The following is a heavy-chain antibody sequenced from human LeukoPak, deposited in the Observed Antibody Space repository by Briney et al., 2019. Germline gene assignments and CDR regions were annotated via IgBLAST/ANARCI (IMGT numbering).Heavy chain of an antibody. CDR1: GDSVSSNSAA. D-gene: IGHD5-24*01. CDR2: TYYRSQWYN. CDR3: TSGWDFKY. J-gene: IGHJ4*02. Sequence: SQTLSLTCAISGDSVSSNSAAWNWIRQSPSRGLEWLGRTYYRSQWYNDYAVSVKSRITIAADTSKNQFSLQMNSVTPEDTAVYYRTSGWDFKYWGQGTRVTVSS. V-gene: IGHV6-1*01.